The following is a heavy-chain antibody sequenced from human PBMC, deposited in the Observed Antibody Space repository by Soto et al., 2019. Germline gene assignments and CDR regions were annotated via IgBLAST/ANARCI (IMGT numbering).Heavy chain of an antibody. CDR3: ARDRRCSGGSCFDY. CDR1: GFTFSSYS. D-gene: IGHD2-15*01. CDR2: ISSSSYI. V-gene: IGHV3-21*01. Sequence: EVQLVESGGGLVKPGGSLRLSCAASGFTFSSYSMNWVRQAPGKGLEWVSSISSSSYIYYADSVKGRFTISRDNAKNSLYLQMNSLRAEDTAVYYCARDRRCSGGSCFDYWGQGTLVTVSS. J-gene: IGHJ4*02.